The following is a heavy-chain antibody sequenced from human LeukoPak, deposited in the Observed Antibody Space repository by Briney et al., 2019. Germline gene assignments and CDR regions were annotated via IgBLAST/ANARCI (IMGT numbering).Heavy chain of an antibody. V-gene: IGHV4-61*02. Sequence: PSQTLSLTCTVSGGSITSGIYYWTWIRQPAGKGLEWIGRIYTSGSTNYNPSLKSRVTISVDTSKNQFSLKLSSVTAADTAVYYCATTPRWVVKYDYWGQGTLVTVSS. D-gene: IGHD2-21*01. CDR2: IYTSGST. CDR1: GGSITSGIYY. CDR3: ATTPRWVVKYDY. J-gene: IGHJ4*02.